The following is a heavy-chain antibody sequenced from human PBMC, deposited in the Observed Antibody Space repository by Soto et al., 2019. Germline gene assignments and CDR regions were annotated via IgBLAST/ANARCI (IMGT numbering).Heavy chain of an antibody. J-gene: IGHJ4*02. D-gene: IGHD3-10*01. Sequence: QVQLVQSGAEMKKPGSSVKVSCPSSGGTFNTYAMNWGRQAPGQGPEWMGDISPMFGAANYAPKFQGRVTITADESTGTSYMQLSSLTSEDTALYFCAREVQVHTPAFVYWGQGTLVTVSS. CDR2: ISPMFGAA. V-gene: IGHV1-69*19. CDR1: GGTFNTYA. CDR3: AREVQVHTPAFVY.